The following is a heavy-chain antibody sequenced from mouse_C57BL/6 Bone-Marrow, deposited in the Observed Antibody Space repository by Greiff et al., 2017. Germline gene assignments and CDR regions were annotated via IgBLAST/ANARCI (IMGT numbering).Heavy chain of an antibody. CDR1: GFTFSSYT. V-gene: IGHV5-9*01. D-gene: IGHD1-1*01. Sequence: EVQGVESGGGLVKPGGSLTLSCAASGFTFSSYTMSWVRQTPEKRLQWVAAISGGGGNTSYPDSVKGRFTISRDNDKKILYLQMSSLRSEDTALYYCSRQVTTVLATKYFDVWGTGTTVTVSS. J-gene: IGHJ1*03. CDR3: SRQVTTVLATKYFDV. CDR2: ISGGGGNT.